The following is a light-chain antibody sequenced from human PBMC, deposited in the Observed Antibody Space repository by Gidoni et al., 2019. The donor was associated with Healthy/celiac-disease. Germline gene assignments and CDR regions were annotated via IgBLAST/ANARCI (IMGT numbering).Light chain of an antibody. V-gene: IGLV3-1*01. CDR1: KLGDKY. CDR2: QDS. Sequence: SYELTQPPSVSVSPGQTASITCSGDKLGDKYACWYQQKPGQSPVLVIYQDSKRPSGIPERFSGSNSGNTATLTISGTQAMDEADYYCQAWDSSTRVCGGGTKLTVL. J-gene: IGLJ2*01. CDR3: QAWDSSTRV.